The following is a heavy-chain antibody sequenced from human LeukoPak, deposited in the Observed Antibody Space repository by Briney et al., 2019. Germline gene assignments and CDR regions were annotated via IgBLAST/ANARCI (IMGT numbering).Heavy chain of an antibody. V-gene: IGHV3-30*02. CDR1: GFTFSSYG. D-gene: IGHD2-2*01. CDR3: AKDRDIVVVPAAIGDAFDT. CDR2: IRYDGSNK. Sequence: PGGSLRLSCAASGFTFSSYGMHWVRQAPGKGLEGVAFIRYDGSNKYYADSVKGRFTISRDNSKNTLYLQMNSLRAEDTAVYYCAKDRDIVVVPAAIGDAFDTWGQGTMVTVSS. J-gene: IGHJ3*02.